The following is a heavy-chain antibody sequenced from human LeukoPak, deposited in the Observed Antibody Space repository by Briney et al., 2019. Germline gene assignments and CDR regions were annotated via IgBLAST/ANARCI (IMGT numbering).Heavy chain of an antibody. CDR2: IKSKSDGGTI. V-gene: IGHV3-15*01. J-gene: IGHJ1*01. CDR1: GFTFSVAW. D-gene: IGHD3-3*01. Sequence: PGGSLRLSCAASGFTFSVAWMTWVRQAQGKWLEWVGRIKSKSDGGTIDYAAPVKGRFTISRDDSKNTLYLQMTSLKSEDTAVYYCSTGITTIFGVFWGQGSLVTVSS. CDR3: STGITTIFGVF.